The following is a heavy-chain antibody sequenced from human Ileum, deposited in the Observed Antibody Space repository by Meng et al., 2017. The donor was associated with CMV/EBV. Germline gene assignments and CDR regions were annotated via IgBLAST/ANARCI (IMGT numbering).Heavy chain of an antibody. J-gene: IGHJ4*02. V-gene: IGHV3-30*02. D-gene: IGHD2-15*01. Sequence: GGSLRLSCAASGFTFSTYAIHWVRQAPGKGLEWLSFIRSDGSNEYYIDSVKGRFTISRHNSKNTLYLQMNSLRVEDTAVYYCAKVVSNKWYSSYFDYWGQGTLVTVSS. CDR1: GFTFSTYA. CDR3: AKVVSNKWYSSYFDY. CDR2: IRSDGSNE.